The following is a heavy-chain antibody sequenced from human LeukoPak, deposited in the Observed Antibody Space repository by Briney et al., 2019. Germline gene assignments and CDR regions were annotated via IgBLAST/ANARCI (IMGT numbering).Heavy chain of an antibody. J-gene: IGHJ4*02. Sequence: AGGSLRLSCAASGFTFYDYAMHWVRQAPGKGLEWGSGISWNRGSIVYADSVKGRFTISRDNAKNSLYLQMNSLRAEDMALYYCAKGSLSTVVTPPYFDYWGQGTLVTVSS. D-gene: IGHD4-23*01. CDR3: AKGSLSTVVTPPYFDY. CDR2: ISWNRGSI. V-gene: IGHV3-9*03. CDR1: GFTFYDYA.